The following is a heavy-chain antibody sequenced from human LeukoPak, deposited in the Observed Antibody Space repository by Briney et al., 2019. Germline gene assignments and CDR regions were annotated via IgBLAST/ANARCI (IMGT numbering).Heavy chain of an antibody. CDR3: AKDPNGDYVGAFDD. CDR1: GLTFSNYA. CDR2: IVGSGDGT. D-gene: IGHD4-17*01. V-gene: IGHV3-23*01. J-gene: IGHJ3*01. Sequence: GGSLRLSCAASGLTFSNYAMTWVRQAPGKGLEWVSSIVGSGDGTNYADSVKGRFTISRDKSKNTLYLQMNSLRVEDAAVYYCAKDPNGDYVGAFDDWGQGTMVTVSS.